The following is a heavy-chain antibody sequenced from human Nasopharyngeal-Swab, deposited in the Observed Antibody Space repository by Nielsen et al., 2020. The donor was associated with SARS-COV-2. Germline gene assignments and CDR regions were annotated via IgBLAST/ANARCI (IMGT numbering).Heavy chain of an antibody. CDR1: GFTFSDYY. J-gene: IGHJ4*02. D-gene: IGHD5-18*01. V-gene: IGHV3-11*04. CDR2: ISSSGSTI. Sequence: GESLKISCAASGFTFSDYYMSWIRQAPGKGLEWVSYISSSGSTIYYADSVKGRFTISRDNAKNSLHLQMNSLRAEDTAVYHCARDDTAMGDYWGQGTLVTVSS. CDR3: ARDDTAMGDY.